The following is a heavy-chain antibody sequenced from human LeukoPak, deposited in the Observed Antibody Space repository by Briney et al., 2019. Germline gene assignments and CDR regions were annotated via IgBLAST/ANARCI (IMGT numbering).Heavy chain of an antibody. V-gene: IGHV7-4-1*02. Sequence: GASVKVSCKASGYTFTSYAMNWVRQAPGQGLEWMGWSNTSTGNPTYAQGFTGRFVLSLDTSVSTAYLQISGRKAEATAVYYCATDMDTLTSWPWGQGTLVTVSS. CDR3: ATDMDTLTSWP. CDR2: SNTSTGNP. J-gene: IGHJ5*01. CDR1: GYTFTSYA. D-gene: IGHD5-18*01.